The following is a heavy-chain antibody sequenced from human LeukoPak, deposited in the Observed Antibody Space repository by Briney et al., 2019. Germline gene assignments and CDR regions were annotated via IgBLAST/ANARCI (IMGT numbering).Heavy chain of an antibody. J-gene: IGHJ4*02. CDR3: ASRPYDSSGYYVDY. CDR2: ISSSSSYI. Sequence: GGSLRLSCAASGFTFSSYSMNWVRQAPGKGLEWVSSISSSSSYIYYADSVKGRFTISRDNAKNSLYLQMNSLRAEDTAVYYCASRPYDSSGYYVDYWGQGTLVTVSS. D-gene: IGHD3-22*01. V-gene: IGHV3-21*04. CDR1: GFTFSSYS.